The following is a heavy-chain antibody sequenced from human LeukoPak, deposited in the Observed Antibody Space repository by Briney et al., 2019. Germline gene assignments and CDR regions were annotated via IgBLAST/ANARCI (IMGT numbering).Heavy chain of an antibody. J-gene: IGHJ3*02. CDR3: ARAFLVGAFDI. CDR2: IYYSGST. Sequence: PSETLSLTCTVSGGSITSSYWSWIRQPPGKGLEWIGYIYYSGSTNYNPSLKSRVTISVDTSKNQFSLKLSSVTAADPAVYYCARAFLVGAFDIWGQGTMVTVSS. V-gene: IGHV4-59*12. CDR1: GGSITSSY. D-gene: IGHD3-3*01.